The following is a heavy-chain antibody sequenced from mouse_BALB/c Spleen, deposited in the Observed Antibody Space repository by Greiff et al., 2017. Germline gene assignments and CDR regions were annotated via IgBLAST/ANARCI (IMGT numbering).Heavy chain of an antibody. J-gene: IGHJ4*01. CDR2: ISSGGSYT. CDR3: TRDYRDAMDY. CDR1: GFTFSSYT. D-gene: IGHD2-14*01. Sequence: EVQVVESGGGLVKPGGSLKLSCAASGFTFSSYTMSWVRQTPEKRLEWVATISSGGSYTYYPDSVKGRFTISRDNAKNTLYLQMSSLKSEDTAMYYCTRDYRDAMDYWGQGTSVTVSS. V-gene: IGHV5-6-4*01.